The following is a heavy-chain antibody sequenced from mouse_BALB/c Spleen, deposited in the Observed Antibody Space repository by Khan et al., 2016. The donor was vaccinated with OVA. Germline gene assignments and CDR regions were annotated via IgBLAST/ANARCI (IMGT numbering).Heavy chain of an antibody. CDR1: GYTFTSYV. Sequence: VQLQQSGPELVKPGASVRMSCKASGYTFTSYVMHWVKQKPGQGLEWIGYIYPYNDDTKYNEKFKGKATLTSDTSSSTAYMELSSLTSEDSAVYYCAKNYRYDVYFDYWGQGTTLTVSS. V-gene: IGHV1S136*01. J-gene: IGHJ2*01. CDR3: AKNYRYDVYFDY. D-gene: IGHD2-14*01. CDR2: IYPYNDDT.